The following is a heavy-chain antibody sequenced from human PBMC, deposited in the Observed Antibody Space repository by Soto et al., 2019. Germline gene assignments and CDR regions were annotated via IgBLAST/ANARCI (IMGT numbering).Heavy chain of an antibody. CDR2: MNPNSGNT. CDR3: ARTYYNSTTYYQQFDY. V-gene: IGHV1-8*01. D-gene: IGHD3-22*01. Sequence: ASVKVSCKASGYTFTSYDINWVRQATGQGLEWMGWMNPNSGNTGYAQKFQGRVTMTRNTSISTAYMELSSLRSEDTAVYYCARTYYNSTTYYQQFDYWGPGTLVTSPQ. J-gene: IGHJ4*02. CDR1: GYTFTSYD.